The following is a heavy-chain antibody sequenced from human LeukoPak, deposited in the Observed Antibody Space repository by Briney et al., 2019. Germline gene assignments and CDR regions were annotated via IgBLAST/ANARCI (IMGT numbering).Heavy chain of an antibody. D-gene: IGHD4-17*01. J-gene: IGHJ4*02. CDR2: NSGSGGST. CDR1: GFTFSSYA. V-gene: IGHV3-23*01. Sequence: GGSLRLSCAASGFTFSSYAMSWVRQAPGKGLEWASANSGSGGSTYYADSVKGRFTISRDNSKNTLYLQMNSLRAEDTAVYYCAKDVGDYWSLYYFDYWGQGTLVTVSS. CDR3: AKDVGDYWSLYYFDY.